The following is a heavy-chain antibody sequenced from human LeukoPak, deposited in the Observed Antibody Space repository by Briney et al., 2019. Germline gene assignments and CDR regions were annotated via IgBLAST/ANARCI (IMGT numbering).Heavy chain of an antibody. V-gene: IGHV1-69*04. CDR1: GGTFSSYA. CDR3: ARVGQQLAGLDY. J-gene: IGHJ4*02. CDR2: IKPILGIA. Sequence: GASVKVSCKASGGTFSSYAISWVRQARGQGLEGMGRIKPILGIANYAQKFQGRVTITADKSTSTAYMELSSLRSEDTAVYYCARVGQQLAGLDYWGQGTLVTVSS. D-gene: IGHD6-13*01.